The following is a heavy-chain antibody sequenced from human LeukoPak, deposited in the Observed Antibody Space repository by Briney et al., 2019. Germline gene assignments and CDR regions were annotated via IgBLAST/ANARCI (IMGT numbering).Heavy chain of an antibody. CDR2: ISYDGSNK. CDR3: ATASRGYSYGWGDYFDY. Sequence: GGSLRLSCAASGFTFSSYGMHWVRQAPGKGLEWVAVISYDGSNKYYADSVKGRFTISRDNSKNTLYLQMNSLRAEDTAVYYCATASRGYSYGWGDYFDYWGQGTLVTVPS. CDR1: GFTFSSYG. D-gene: IGHD5-18*01. J-gene: IGHJ4*02. V-gene: IGHV3-30*03.